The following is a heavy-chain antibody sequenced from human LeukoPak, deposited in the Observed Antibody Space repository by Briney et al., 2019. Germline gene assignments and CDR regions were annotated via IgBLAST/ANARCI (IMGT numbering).Heavy chain of an antibody. CDR3: ARETHSSGWYLGLYYYYYMDV. CDR1: GYTLTRNG. Sequence: ASVTVSCKASGYTLTRNGISWVRQAPGQGLEWMGWVSAYNGHTNYAQKLQGRVTMTTDTSTSTAYMELRSLRSDDTAVYYCARETHSSGWYLGLYYYYYMDVWGKGTTVTVSS. J-gene: IGHJ6*03. D-gene: IGHD6-19*01. CDR2: VSAYNGHT. V-gene: IGHV1-18*01.